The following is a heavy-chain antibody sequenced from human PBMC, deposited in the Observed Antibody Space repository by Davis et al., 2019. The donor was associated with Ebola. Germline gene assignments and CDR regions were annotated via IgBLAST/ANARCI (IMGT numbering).Heavy chain of an antibody. CDR2: FDPEDGET. Sequence: ASVKVSCKVSGYTLTELSRHWVRQAPGKGLEWMGGFDPEDGETIYAQKFQGRVTMTEDTSTDTAYMELSSLRSEDTAVYYCASTLRYGSASAFDIWGQGTMVTVSS. J-gene: IGHJ3*02. D-gene: IGHD3-9*01. CDR3: ASTLRYGSASAFDI. V-gene: IGHV1-24*01. CDR1: GYTLTELS.